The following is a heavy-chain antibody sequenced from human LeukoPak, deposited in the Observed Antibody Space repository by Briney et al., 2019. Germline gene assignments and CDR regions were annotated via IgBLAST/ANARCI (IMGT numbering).Heavy chain of an antibody. CDR3: AREVLWFGDAGYFDY. CDR1: GFTFSSYA. Sequence: GGSLRLSCAASGFTFSSYAMSWVRQAPGKGLEWVSAISGSGGSTYYADSVKGRFTISRDNSKNSLYLQMNSLRAEDTAVYYCAREVLWFGDAGYFDYWGQGTLVTVSS. J-gene: IGHJ4*02. CDR2: ISGSGGST. V-gene: IGHV3-23*01. D-gene: IGHD3-10*01.